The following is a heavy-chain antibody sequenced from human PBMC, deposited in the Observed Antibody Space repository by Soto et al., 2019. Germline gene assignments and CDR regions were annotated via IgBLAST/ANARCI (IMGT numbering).Heavy chain of an antibody. Sequence: QVLLQESGPGLVQPSGTLSLSCAVSGDSISSHYFWGSVRQPPGKGLEWVGDISHRGSVNYNPSLQSRITLSMDKSKNQFSLRLNSVTAADTAVYYCARSFGWYAIDYWGQGTLVIVSS. J-gene: IGHJ4*02. CDR2: ISHRGSV. D-gene: IGHD6-19*01. CDR3: ARSFGWYAIDY. CDR1: GDSISSHYF. V-gene: IGHV4-4*02.